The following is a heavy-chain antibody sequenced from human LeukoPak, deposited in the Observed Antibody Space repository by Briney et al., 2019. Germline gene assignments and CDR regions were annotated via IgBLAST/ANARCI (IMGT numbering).Heavy chain of an antibody. V-gene: IGHV4-59*01. CDR2: IYYSGST. J-gene: IGHJ5*02. CDR1: GGSISTYY. CDR3: AREWYYYDSSGSPHPIDP. Sequence: PSETLSLTCTVSGGSISTYYWTWIRQPPGKGLEWIGYIYYSGSTNYNPSLKSRVTISVDTSKNQFSLKLSSVTAADTGVYYCAREWYYYDSSGSPHPIDPWGQGTLVTVSS. D-gene: IGHD3-22*01.